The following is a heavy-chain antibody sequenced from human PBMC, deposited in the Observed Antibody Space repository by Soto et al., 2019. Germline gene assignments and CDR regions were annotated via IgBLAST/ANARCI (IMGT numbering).Heavy chain of an antibody. D-gene: IGHD3-10*01. Sequence: GGSLRLSCAASGFTFSNFAMTWVRQAPGGGLEWVSAIRDSGDKTYYADSVKGRLTISRDNSKNTRYLQMSSLRVEDTALYYCAKDPREGLLYGSLDYWGQGALVTVSS. CDR1: GFTFSNFA. V-gene: IGHV3-23*01. J-gene: IGHJ4*02. CDR3: AKDPREGLLYGSLDY. CDR2: IRDSGDKT.